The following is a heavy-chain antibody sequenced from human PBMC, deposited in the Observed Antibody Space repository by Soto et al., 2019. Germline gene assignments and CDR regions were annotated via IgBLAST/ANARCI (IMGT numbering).Heavy chain of an antibody. CDR3: ARDSPPSDY. CDR1: GYTLTSYA. CDR2: INAGNGNR. Sequence: ASVKVSCKASGYTLTSYAMHWVRQAPGQRLEWMGWINAGNGNRKYSQKFQGRVTITRDTSASTAYMELSSLRSEDTAVYYCARDSPPSDYWGQGTLVTVSS. J-gene: IGHJ4*02. V-gene: IGHV1-3*01.